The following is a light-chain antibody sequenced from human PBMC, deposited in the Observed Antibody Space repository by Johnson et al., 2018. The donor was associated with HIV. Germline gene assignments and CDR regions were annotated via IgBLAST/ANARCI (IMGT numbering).Light chain of an antibody. CDR3: GTWDTSLSALYV. V-gene: IGLV1-51*02. CDR2: EDN. J-gene: IGLJ1*01. Sequence: QSVLTQPPSVCAAPGQKVTISCSGSSSNIGNNFVSWYQQFPGAAPKLLIYEDNERPSGIPDRFSGSKSDTSATLGITGLQTGDEADYYCGTWDTSLSALYVFGTGTKVTVL. CDR1: SSNIGNNF.